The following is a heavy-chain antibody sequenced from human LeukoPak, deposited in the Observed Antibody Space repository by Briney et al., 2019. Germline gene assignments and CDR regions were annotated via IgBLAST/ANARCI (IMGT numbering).Heavy chain of an antibody. CDR2: IYSSGST. J-gene: IGHJ4*02. D-gene: IGHD4-23*01. Sequence: SETLSLTCTVSGGSINSYYWSWIRQPAGKGLEWIGRIYSSGSTNYNPSLKSRVSMSVDTSKDQFSLKLTSVTAADTAVYYCARGGKATVVTMWGQGILVTVSS. CDR1: GGSINSYY. CDR3: ARGGKATVVTM. V-gene: IGHV4-4*07.